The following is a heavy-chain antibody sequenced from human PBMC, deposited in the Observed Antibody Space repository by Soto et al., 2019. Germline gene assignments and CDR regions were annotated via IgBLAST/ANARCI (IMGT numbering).Heavy chain of an antibody. V-gene: IGHV4-31*03. CDR2: IYYSGST. CDR3: ARGGFYSKDFDY. J-gene: IGHJ4*02. CDR1: GGSISSGGYY. D-gene: IGHD4-4*01. Sequence: QVQLQESGPGLVKPSQTLSLTCTVSGGSISSGGYYWSWIRQHPGKGLEWIGYIYYSGSTYYNPSLKSRVTISLDTSKNQFSLKLSSVTAADTGVYYCARGGFYSKDFDYWGQGTLVTVSS.